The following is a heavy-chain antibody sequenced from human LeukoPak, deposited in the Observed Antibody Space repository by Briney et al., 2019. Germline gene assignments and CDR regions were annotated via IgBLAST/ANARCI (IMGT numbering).Heavy chain of an antibody. CDR2: IYPGVSDT. J-gene: IGHJ4*02. V-gene: IGHV5-51*01. Sequence: RGESLQISCKGSGYSFTNYWIAWVRQMPGKGLEWMGIIYPGVSDTRYSPSFQGQVTISADKSISTAYLQWSSLKASGTAMYYCASSRSGWSFDYWGQGTLVTVST. CDR3: ASSRSGWSFDY. CDR1: GYSFTNYW. D-gene: IGHD6-19*01.